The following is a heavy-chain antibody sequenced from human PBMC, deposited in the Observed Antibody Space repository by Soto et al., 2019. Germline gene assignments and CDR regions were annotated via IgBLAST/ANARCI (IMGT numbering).Heavy chain of an antibody. CDR2: IIYDGGIT. Sequence: EVQLVESGGGLVQPGGSLRISCAPSGFDFSSYCLHWVRQAPGEGPVWVSRIIYDGGITNYVDSVKGRFTMSRDNDKNTVFLQMSSLRAEDTAVYYCARDRWGLLGGDYWGQGTLVIVSS. CDR3: ARDRWGLLGGDY. V-gene: IGHV3-74*01. CDR1: GFDFSSYC. J-gene: IGHJ4*02. D-gene: IGHD3-16*01.